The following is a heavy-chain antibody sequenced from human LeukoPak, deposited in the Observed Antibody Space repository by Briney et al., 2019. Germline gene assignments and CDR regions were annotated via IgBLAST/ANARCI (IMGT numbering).Heavy chain of an antibody. CDR3: AKDRDYYGSGRDAFDI. CDR1: GFTFSSYG. D-gene: IGHD3-10*01. CDR2: ISGSGGST. V-gene: IGHV3-23*01. J-gene: IGHJ3*02. Sequence: GGSLRLSCAASGFTFSSYGMSWVRQAPGKGLEWVSAISGSGGSTYYADSVKGRFTISRDNSKNTLYLQMNSLRAEDTAVYYCAKDRDYYGSGRDAFDIWGQGTMVTVSS.